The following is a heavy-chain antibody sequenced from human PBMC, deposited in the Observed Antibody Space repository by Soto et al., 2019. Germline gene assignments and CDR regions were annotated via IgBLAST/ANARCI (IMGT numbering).Heavy chain of an antibody. Sequence: PSETLSLTCAVYGGSFSGYYWSWIRQPPGKGLEWIGEINHSGSTNYNPSLKSRVTISVDTSKNQFSLKLSSVTAADTAVYYCARGLLRGFIAAAGRKSNWLDPWGQGTLVTVSS. D-gene: IGHD6-13*01. CDR2: INHSGST. J-gene: IGHJ5*02. CDR3: ARGLLRGFIAAAGRKSNWLDP. V-gene: IGHV4-34*01. CDR1: GGSFSGYY.